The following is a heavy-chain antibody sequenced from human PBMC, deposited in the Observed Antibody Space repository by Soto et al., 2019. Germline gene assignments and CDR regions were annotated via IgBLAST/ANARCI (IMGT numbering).Heavy chain of an antibody. Sequence: EVQLLESGGKLVQPGGSLTLSCAASGFTFSTYAMAWVRQAPGKGLEWVSGVSASGLNTDYADPVKGRFYISRDNSKNTGSLHRNSLRAEDTAVYYCARARPRRTSGYAFDYWGQGTPVTVSS. J-gene: IGHJ4*02. D-gene: IGHD5-18*01. CDR3: ARARPRRTSGYAFDY. V-gene: IGHV3-23*01. CDR1: GFTFSTYA. CDR2: VSASGLNT.